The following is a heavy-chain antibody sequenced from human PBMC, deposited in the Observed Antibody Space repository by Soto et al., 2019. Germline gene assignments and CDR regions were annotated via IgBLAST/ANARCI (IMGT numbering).Heavy chain of an antibody. J-gene: IGHJ6*02. CDR1: GFTVSSNY. V-gene: IGHV3-66*01. D-gene: IGHD3-9*01. Sequence: EVQLVESGGGLVQPGGSLRLSCAASGFTVSSNYMSWVRQAPGKGLEWVSVIYSGGSTYYADSVKGRFTISRDNSKNTLYLQMNSLRAEDTAVYYCARDRYFDWFHYGMDVWGQGTTVTVSS. CDR2: IYSGGST. CDR3: ARDRYFDWFHYGMDV.